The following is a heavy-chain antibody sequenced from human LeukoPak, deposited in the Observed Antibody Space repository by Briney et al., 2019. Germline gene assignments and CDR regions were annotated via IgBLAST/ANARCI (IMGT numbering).Heavy chain of an antibody. J-gene: IGHJ6*03. CDR2: IYYSGST. Sequence: PSETLSLTCTVSGGSISSYYWSWIRQPPGKGLEWIGYIYYSGSTNYNPSLKSRVTISVDTSKNQFSLKLSSVTAADTAVYFCARSTYYDFWSGLTHYFYYHMDVWGKGTTVTVSS. V-gene: IGHV4-59*01. D-gene: IGHD3-3*01. CDR3: ARSTYYDFWSGLTHYFYYHMDV. CDR1: GGSISSYY.